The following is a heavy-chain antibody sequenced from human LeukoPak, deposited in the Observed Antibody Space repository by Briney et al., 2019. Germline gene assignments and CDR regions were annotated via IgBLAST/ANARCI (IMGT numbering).Heavy chain of an antibody. Sequence: PSETLSLTCVVYGESFSGYSWSWIRQPPGKGLEWIGEINQRRNTNYNPSLKSRVTISIDTSKNQFSLKLSSVTAADTAVYYCARWLQFTFFDYWGQGTLVTVSS. J-gene: IGHJ4*02. CDR2: INQRRNT. V-gene: IGHV4-34*01. CDR3: ARWLQFTFFDY. D-gene: IGHD5-24*01. CDR1: GESFSGYS.